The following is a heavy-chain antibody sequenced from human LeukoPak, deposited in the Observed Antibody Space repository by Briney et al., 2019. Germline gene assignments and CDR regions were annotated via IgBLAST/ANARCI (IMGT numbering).Heavy chain of an antibody. Sequence: SETLSLTCAVYGGSFSGYYWSWIRQPPGKGLEWIGEIYHSGSTNYNPSLKSRVSISLDKSKNQISLKLSSVTAADTAVYYCARRQWGKLVPWGQGTLVTVSS. D-gene: IGHD3-16*01. V-gene: IGHV4-34*01. CDR1: GGSFSGYY. CDR2: IYHSGST. J-gene: IGHJ5*02. CDR3: ARRQWGKLVP.